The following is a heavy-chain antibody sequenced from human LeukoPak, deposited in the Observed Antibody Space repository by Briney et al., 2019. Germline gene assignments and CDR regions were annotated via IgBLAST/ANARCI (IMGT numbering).Heavy chain of an antibody. CDR2: IDGSGGRP. CDR1: GFTLSKYA. Sequence: PGGSLRLSCAASGFTLSKYAMNWVRQAPGKGLEWVSGIDGSGGRPPSADSVKGRFTISRDISKKTLYLQMDSLRAEDTAAYYCARGKDHDFWNPFDHWGQGTLVTVSS. V-gene: IGHV3-23*01. D-gene: IGHD3-3*01. CDR3: ARGKDHDFWNPFDH. J-gene: IGHJ4*02.